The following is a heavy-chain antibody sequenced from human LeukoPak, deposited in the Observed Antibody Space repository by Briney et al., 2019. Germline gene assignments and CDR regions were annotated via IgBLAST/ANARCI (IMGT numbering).Heavy chain of an antibody. CDR1: GGSISSYY. CDR3: AREFPPYYDYVWGSYREPNYFDY. CDR2: IYYSGST. Sequence: PSETLSLTCTVSGGSISSYYWRWIRQPPGKGLEWIGYIYYSGSTNYNPSLKSRVTISVDTSKNQFSLKLSSVTAADTAVYYCAREFPPYYDYVWGSYREPNYFDYWGQGTLVTVSS. J-gene: IGHJ4*02. D-gene: IGHD3-16*02. V-gene: IGHV4-59*01.